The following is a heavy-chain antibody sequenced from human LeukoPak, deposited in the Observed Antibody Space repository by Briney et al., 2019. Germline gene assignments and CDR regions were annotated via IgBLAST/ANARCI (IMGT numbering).Heavy chain of an antibody. CDR2: INPNSGGT. CDR1: GYTFTGYY. V-gene: IGHV1-2*02. Sequence: ASVKVSCKASGYTFTGYYMQWARQGPGQGLEWMGWINPNSGGTNYAQKFQGRVTMTRDTSISTAYMELSRLRSDDTAVYYCARSSGYDQFDYWGQGTLVTVSS. J-gene: IGHJ4*02. CDR3: ARSSGYDQFDY. D-gene: IGHD5-12*01.